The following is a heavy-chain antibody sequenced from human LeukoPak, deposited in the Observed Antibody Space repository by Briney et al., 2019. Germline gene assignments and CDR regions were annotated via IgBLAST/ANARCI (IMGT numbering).Heavy chain of an antibody. CDR2: ISGSGST. J-gene: IGHJ4*02. CDR3: ARLIFGEVSAFDY. V-gene: IGHV3-23*01. Sequence: AGGSLRLSCAASGFSFSSYGMSWVRQAPGKGLEWVSGISGSGSTYYADSVKGRFTISRDNSKNTLYLQLHSLGAEDTAIYSCARLIFGEVSAFDYWGQGTLVTASS. D-gene: IGHD3-3*01. CDR1: GFSFSSYG.